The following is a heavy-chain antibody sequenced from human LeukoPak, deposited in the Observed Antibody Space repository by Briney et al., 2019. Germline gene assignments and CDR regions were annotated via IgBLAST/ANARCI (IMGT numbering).Heavy chain of an antibody. CDR2: TSSSDAGT. D-gene: IGHD2-21*01. V-gene: IGHV3-23*01. CDR1: GFTLSTYA. CDR3: AKAPVTSCRGAYCYPFDS. J-gene: IGHJ4*02. Sequence: PGGSLRLSCAVSGFTLSTYAMSWVRQTPGKGLAWVAATSSSDAGTYHADSVRGRFTISRDNSKNTLYLQMNSLRAEDAAVYFCAKAPVTSCRGAYCYPFDSWGQGTLVTVSS.